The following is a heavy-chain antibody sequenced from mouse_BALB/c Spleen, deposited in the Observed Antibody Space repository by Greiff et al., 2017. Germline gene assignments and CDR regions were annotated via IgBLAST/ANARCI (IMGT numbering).Heavy chain of an antibody. Sequence: EVKLMESGGGLVKPGGSLKLSCAASGFTFSSYAMSWVRQTPEKRLEWVASISSGGSTYYPDSVKGRFTISRDNARNILYLQMSSLRSEDTAMYYCARDYGSAMDYWGQGTSVTVSS. J-gene: IGHJ4*01. CDR3: ARDYGSAMDY. CDR1: GFTFSSYA. D-gene: IGHD1-1*01. CDR2: ISSGGST. V-gene: IGHV5-6-5*01.